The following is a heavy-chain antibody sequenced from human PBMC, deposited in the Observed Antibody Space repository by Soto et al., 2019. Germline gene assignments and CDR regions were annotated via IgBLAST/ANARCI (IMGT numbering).Heavy chain of an antibody. CDR2: ISSDGSVI. CDR3: ARDGVYDDYYYFGMDV. V-gene: IGHV3-30-3*01. J-gene: IGHJ6*02. Sequence: QDQLVESGGGVVQPGRSLRLSCAASGFSFSSSPMYWVRQAPGKGLEWVTIISSDGSVIYYADSVKGRFTISRDNSRNTLYLQLNNLRTEDTAVYYCARDGVYDDYYYFGMDVWGQGTTVTVSS. D-gene: IGHD3-3*01. CDR1: GFSFSSSP.